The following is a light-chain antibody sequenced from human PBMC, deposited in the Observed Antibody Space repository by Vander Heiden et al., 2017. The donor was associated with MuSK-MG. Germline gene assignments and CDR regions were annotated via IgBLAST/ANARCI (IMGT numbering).Light chain of an antibody. Sequence: QSALTQPPSASGSPGQSVTTSCTGTSSDVAAFNHVPWHQQHRGTATTLMIYEVSTRPSGVPDRFSDSRSDNTASLTVSGLQAEDEADYYCSSYAGSNKWIFGGGTKLTVL. CDR3: SSYAGSNKWI. V-gene: IGLV2-8*01. CDR1: SSDVAAFNH. CDR2: EVS. J-gene: IGLJ2*01.